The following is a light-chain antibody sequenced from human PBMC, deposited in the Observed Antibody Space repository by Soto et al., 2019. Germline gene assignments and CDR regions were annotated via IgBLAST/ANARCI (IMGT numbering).Light chain of an antibody. J-gene: IGKJ4*01. V-gene: IGKV3-11*01. CDR3: QQYFSWPPT. CDR2: ATS. CDR1: QSVSSY. Sequence: EIVLTQSPATLSLSPGDRATLSCRASQSVSSYLAWYQQKPGQAPRLLIYATSTRATGIPDSFSGSGSGTEFTLTISSLQPEDSAMYYCQQYFSWPPTFGGGTHVEIK.